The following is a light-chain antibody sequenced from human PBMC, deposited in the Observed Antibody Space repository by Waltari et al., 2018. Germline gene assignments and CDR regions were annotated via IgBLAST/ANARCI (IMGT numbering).Light chain of an antibody. J-gene: IGKJ1*01. CDR2: GAS. Sequence: SCRASQGVSRALAWYHQKPGQAPRLLIYGASTRATGIPDRFSGSGSGTDFSLTISRLEPDDFAVYYCQHYLKLPVTFGQGTTVEI. CDR3: QHYLKLPVT. V-gene: IGKV3-20*01. CDR1: QGVSRA.